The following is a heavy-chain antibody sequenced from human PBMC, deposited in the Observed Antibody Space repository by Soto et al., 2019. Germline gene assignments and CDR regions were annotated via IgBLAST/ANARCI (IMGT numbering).Heavy chain of an antibody. Sequence: EVQLLESGGGLVQPGGSLRLSCAASGFTFSSYAMSWVRQAPGKGLEWVSAISGSGGSTYYADSVKGRFTISRDNSKNTLYLQMNSLRAEDTAVYYCAKEHGDPRGFYYGMDVWGQGTTVTVSS. CDR1: GFTFSSYA. CDR3: AKEHGDPRGFYYGMDV. D-gene: IGHD4-17*01. J-gene: IGHJ6*02. CDR2: ISGSGGST. V-gene: IGHV3-23*01.